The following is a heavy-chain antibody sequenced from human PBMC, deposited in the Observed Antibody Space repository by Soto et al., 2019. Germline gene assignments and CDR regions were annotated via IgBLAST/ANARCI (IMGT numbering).Heavy chain of an antibody. J-gene: IGHJ4*02. V-gene: IGHV3-23*01. Sequence: GGSLRLSCAASGYTFSSFAMSWVRQAPGKGLEWVSTINKSGGSTYYADSVKGRFTISRDNSKNMLFLQINGLRAEDTAVYYCVKDPASSGSWFDYWGRGPFVTVS. CDR1: GYTFSSFA. CDR2: INKSGGST. D-gene: IGHD1-1*01. CDR3: VKDPASSGSWFDY.